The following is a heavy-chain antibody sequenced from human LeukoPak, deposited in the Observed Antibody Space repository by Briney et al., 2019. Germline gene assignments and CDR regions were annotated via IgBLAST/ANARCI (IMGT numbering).Heavy chain of an antibody. V-gene: IGHV3-23*01. CDR3: AKREYRGSYLNWFDP. J-gene: IGHJ5*02. CDR2: MSETGGRT. Sequence: PGESLRLSCAASGFIFSNYAMSWVRQAPGKGLEYVSSMSETGGRTDYADSVKGRFTISRDNSKNTVYLQMNSLRVEDAAVYHCAKREYRGSYLNWFDPWGQGTLVTVSS. CDR1: GFIFSNYA. D-gene: IGHD1-26*01.